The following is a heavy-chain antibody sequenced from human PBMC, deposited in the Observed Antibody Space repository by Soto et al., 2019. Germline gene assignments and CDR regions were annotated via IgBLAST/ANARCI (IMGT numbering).Heavy chain of an antibody. V-gene: IGHV3-21*01. J-gene: IGHJ4*02. CDR1: GFTFSSYS. D-gene: IGHD1-26*01. CDR2: ISSSSSYI. CDR3: ARFSLAWGPRGY. Sequence: GGSLRLSCAASGFTFSSYSMNWVRQAPGKGLEWVSSISSSSSYIYYADSVKGRFTISRDNAKNSLYLQMNSLRAEDTAVYYCARFSLAWGPRGYWGQGTLVTVSS.